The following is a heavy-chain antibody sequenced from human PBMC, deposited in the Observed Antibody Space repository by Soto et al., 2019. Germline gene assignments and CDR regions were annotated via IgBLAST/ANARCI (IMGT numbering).Heavy chain of an antibody. Sequence: EVQPVESGGGLVQPGGSLRLSCAASGFTFSSYSMNWVRQAPGKGLEWVSYISSSSSTIYYADSVKGRFTISRDNAKNSXCPXMNSLRDADTAVYYCARAPAWIQLWLAATYWYFDLWGRGTLVTVSS. D-gene: IGHD5-18*01. V-gene: IGHV3-48*02. CDR2: ISSSSSTI. CDR1: GFTFSSYS. CDR3: ARAPAWIQLWLAATYWYFDL. J-gene: IGHJ2*01.